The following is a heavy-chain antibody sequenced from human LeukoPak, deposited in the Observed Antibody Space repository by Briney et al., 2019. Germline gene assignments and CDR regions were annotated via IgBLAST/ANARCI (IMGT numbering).Heavy chain of an antibody. CDR3: ATYRQVLLPFES. Sequence: HSGGSLRLSCAASGFTFSTFAMIWVRQPSGKGLEWVSSIFPSGGEIHYADSVRGRFTISRDNSKSTLSLQMNSLRAEDTAIYYCATYRQVLLPFESWGQGTLVTVSS. J-gene: IGHJ4*02. V-gene: IGHV3-23*01. D-gene: IGHD2-8*02. CDR2: IFPSGGEI. CDR1: GFTFSTFA.